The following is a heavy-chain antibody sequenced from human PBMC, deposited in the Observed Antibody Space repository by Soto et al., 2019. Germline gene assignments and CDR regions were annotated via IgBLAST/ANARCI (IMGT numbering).Heavy chain of an antibody. Sequence: PGGSLRLSCAASGFTFSSYGMHWVRQAPGKGLEWVAVISYDGSNKYYADSVKGRFTISRDNSKNTLYLQMNSLRAEDTAVYYCAKDLKLITIVGAGQYYYYGMDVWGKET. CDR2: ISYDGSNK. J-gene: IGHJ6*04. CDR3: AKDLKLITIVGAGQYYYYGMDV. V-gene: IGHV3-30*18. CDR1: GFTFSSYG. D-gene: IGHD3-3*01.